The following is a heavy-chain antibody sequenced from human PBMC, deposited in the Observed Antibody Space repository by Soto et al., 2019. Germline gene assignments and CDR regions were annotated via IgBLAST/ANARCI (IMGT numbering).Heavy chain of an antibody. Sequence: GESLKISCKGSGYSFTSYWISWVRQMPGKGLEWMGRIDPSDSYTNYSPSFQGHVTISADKSISTAYLQWSSLKASDTAMYYCARHPPVLRGYSGYVPLGGYCSGGSCYSHHVGWFDPWGQGTLVTVSS. CDR3: ARHPPVLRGYSGYVPLGGYCSGGSCYSHHVGWFDP. V-gene: IGHV5-10-1*01. D-gene: IGHD2-15*01. J-gene: IGHJ5*02. CDR2: IDPSDSYT. CDR1: GYSFTSYW.